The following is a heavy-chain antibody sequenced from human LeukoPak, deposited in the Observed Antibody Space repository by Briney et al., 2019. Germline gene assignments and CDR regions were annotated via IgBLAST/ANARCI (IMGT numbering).Heavy chain of an antibody. CDR2: IKQDGSEK. J-gene: IGHJ4*02. V-gene: IGHV3-7*01. CDR3: VRAGHDY. Sequence: PGGSLRLSCAASRFTFSSYWMTWVRQAPGKGLEWVANIKQDGSEKYYVDSVKGRFTIPRDNAKNSLYLQMNSLRAEDTAVYYCVRAGHDYWGQGTLVTVSS. CDR1: RFTFSSYW.